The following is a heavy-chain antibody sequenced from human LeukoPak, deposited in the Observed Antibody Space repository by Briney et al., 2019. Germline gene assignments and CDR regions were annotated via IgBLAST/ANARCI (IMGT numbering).Heavy chain of an antibody. CDR2: IHHSGNT. Sequence: SETLSLTCTVSGGSVNRGSFYWAWVRQPPGKRLEWIGGIHHSGNTYYNPSLKSRITISIDTSQNQFSLNLSSVTATDGAVYYCARHEGSYYDKSGYTFDRWGQGTLVIVSS. CDR3: ARHEGSYYDKSGYTFDR. J-gene: IGHJ4*02. CDR1: GGSVNRGSFY. V-gene: IGHV4-39*01. D-gene: IGHD3-22*01.